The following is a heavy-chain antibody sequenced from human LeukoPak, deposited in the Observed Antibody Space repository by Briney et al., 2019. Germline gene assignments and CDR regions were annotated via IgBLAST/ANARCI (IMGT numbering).Heavy chain of an antibody. J-gene: IGHJ5*02. CDR2: ISAYNCNT. D-gene: IGHD3-10*01. Sequence: ASVKVSSKASGYTFTSYGNCWVRQAPGPGVEGMGWISAYNCNTNYAQKLHRRVTMTTDTSTSTAYLELRSLTSDDTAVYYCARDWPDYYGSGSYYMFDPWGQGTLVTVSS. CDR1: GYTFTSYG. V-gene: IGHV1-18*04. CDR3: ARDWPDYYGSGSYYMFDP.